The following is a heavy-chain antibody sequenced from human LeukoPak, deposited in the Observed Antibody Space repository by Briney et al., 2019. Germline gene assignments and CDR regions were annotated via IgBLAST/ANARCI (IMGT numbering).Heavy chain of an antibody. Sequence: SETLSLTCAVYGGSFSGYYWSWIRQPPGKGLEWIGEINHSGSTTYNPSLRSRVTISVDTSKNQFSLKLSSVTAADTAVYYCARLALYSRSWNYWGQGTLVTVSS. J-gene: IGHJ4*02. D-gene: IGHD6-13*01. CDR2: INHSGST. V-gene: IGHV4-34*01. CDR3: ARLALYSRSWNY. CDR1: GGSFSGYY.